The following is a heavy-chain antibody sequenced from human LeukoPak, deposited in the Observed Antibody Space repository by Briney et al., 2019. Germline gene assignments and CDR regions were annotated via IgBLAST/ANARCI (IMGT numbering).Heavy chain of an antibody. CDR3: ARDQKGIAVAGTDY. CDR2: IYYSGST. J-gene: IGHJ4*02. Sequence: PSETLSLTCTVSGGSISSYYWSWIRQPPGKGLEWIGNIYYSGSTNYNPSLKSRVTIPVDTSKNQFSLKLSSVTAADTAVYYCARDQKGIAVAGTDYWGQGTLVTVSS. D-gene: IGHD6-19*01. CDR1: GGSISSYY. V-gene: IGHV4-59*12.